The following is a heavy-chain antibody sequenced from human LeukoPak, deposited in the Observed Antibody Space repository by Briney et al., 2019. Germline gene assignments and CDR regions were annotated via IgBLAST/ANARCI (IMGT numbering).Heavy chain of an antibody. D-gene: IGHD3-3*01. Sequence: SVKVSCKASGGTFSSYAISWVRQAPGQGLEWMGGIIPIFGTANYAQKLQGRVTMTTDTSTSTAYMELRSLRSDDTAVYYCARTEIDFWSGYYIGYWGQGTLVTVSS. CDR2: IIPIFGTA. CDR1: GGTFSSYA. J-gene: IGHJ4*02. V-gene: IGHV1-69*05. CDR3: ARTEIDFWSGYYIGY.